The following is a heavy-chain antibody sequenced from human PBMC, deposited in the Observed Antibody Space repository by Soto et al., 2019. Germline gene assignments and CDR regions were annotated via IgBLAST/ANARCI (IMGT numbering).Heavy chain of an antibody. V-gene: IGHV3-23*01. D-gene: IGHD2-21*02. Sequence: GGSLRLSCAASGFTFSSYAMIWIRQVPGKGLEWVSGLYGSGRGIHYADSVKGRFTISRDNSAYAVYLQMNNLRVEDTAVYYCAQDDVEGDGVWLAHAWGRGTAVTVSS. CDR3: AQDDVEGDGVWLAHA. CDR2: LYGSGRGI. J-gene: IGHJ5*02. CDR1: GFTFSSYA.